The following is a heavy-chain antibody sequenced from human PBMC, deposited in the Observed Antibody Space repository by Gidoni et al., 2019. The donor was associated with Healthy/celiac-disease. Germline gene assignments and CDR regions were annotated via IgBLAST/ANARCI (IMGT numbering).Heavy chain of an antibody. Sequence: LSCAASGFTFSSYGMHWVRQAPGKGLEWVAVISYDGSNKYYADSVKGRFTISRDNSKNTLYLQMNSLRAEDTAVYYCAKGGLGELLVSWGQGTLVTVSS. CDR1: GFTFSSYG. CDR3: AKGGLGELLVS. D-gene: IGHD3-10*01. CDR2: ISYDGSNK. V-gene: IGHV3-30*18. J-gene: IGHJ5*02.